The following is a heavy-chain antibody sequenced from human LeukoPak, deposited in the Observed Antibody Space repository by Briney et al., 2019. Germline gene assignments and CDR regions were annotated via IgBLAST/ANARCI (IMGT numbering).Heavy chain of an antibody. V-gene: IGHV3-13*04. CDR1: GFTFSSYD. CDR3: ARGAYYYGSGSYYKGYNWFDP. D-gene: IGHD3-10*01. J-gene: IGHJ5*02. CDR2: IGTAGDT. Sequence: GGSLRLSCAASGFTFSSYDMHWVRQATGKGLEWVSAIGTAGDTYYPGSVKGRFTISRENAKNSLYLQMNSLRAGDTAVYYCARGAYYYGSGSYYKGYNWFDPWGQGTLVTVSS.